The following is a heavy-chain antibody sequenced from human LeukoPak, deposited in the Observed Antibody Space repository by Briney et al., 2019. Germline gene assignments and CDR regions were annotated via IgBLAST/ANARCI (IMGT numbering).Heavy chain of an antibody. V-gene: IGHV4-59*01. J-gene: IGHJ3*02. CDR3: ARGMATIKSADAFDI. CDR2: IYYTGST. Sequence: SETLSLTCTVSGGSISRDYWSWIRQPPGKGLEWIGYIYYTGSTNYNPSLNSRVTISLETSKNQFSLNLSSVTAADTAVYYCARGMATIKSADAFDIWGQGTMVTVSS. D-gene: IGHD5-24*01. CDR1: GGSISRDY.